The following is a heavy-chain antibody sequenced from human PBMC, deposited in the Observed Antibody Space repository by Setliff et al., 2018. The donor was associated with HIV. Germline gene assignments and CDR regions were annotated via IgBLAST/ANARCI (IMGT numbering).Heavy chain of an antibody. Sequence: SETLSLTCAVYGGSFSDYYWIWIRQPPGKGLEWIAEINHSGNTDYNPSLKSRVTISVDTSKNQFSLKLGSVTAADTAVYYCARVRSIFGVVIADAFDIWGQGTMVTVSS. CDR2: INHSGNT. D-gene: IGHD3-3*01. CDR3: ARVRSIFGVVIADAFDI. CDR1: GGSFSDYY. J-gene: IGHJ3*02. V-gene: IGHV4-34*01.